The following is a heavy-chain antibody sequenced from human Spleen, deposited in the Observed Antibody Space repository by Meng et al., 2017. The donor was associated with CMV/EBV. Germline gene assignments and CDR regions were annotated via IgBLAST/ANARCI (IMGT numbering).Heavy chain of an antibody. CDR2: IYSGGGT. CDR3: ASASGYYFDSSGYPD. Sequence: GESLKISCAASRFLFSSYAMSWVRQAPGRGLEWVSVIYSGGGTYYADSVKGRFTVSRDTFKNTLYLQMNSLRAEDTAVYFCASASGYYFDSSGYPDWGQGTLVTVSS. J-gene: IGHJ4*02. D-gene: IGHD3-22*01. CDR1: RFLFSSYA. V-gene: IGHV3-66*02.